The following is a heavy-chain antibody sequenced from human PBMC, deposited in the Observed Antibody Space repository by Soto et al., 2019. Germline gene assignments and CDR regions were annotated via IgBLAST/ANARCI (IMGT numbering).Heavy chain of an antibody. CDR3: ARDAQHGFDY. CDR1: GGSISSYY. D-gene: IGHD2-2*01. Sequence: QVQLQESGPVLVKPSETLSLTCTVSGGSISSYYWSWIRQPPGKGLEWIGYIYYSGSTNYNPSLKSRVTISVDTSKNQFSLKLSSVTAADTAVYYCARDAQHGFDYWGQGTLVTVSS. V-gene: IGHV4-59*01. J-gene: IGHJ4*02. CDR2: IYYSGST.